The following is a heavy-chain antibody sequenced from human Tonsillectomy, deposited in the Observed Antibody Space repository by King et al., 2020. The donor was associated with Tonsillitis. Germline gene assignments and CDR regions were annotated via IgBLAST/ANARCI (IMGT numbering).Heavy chain of an antibody. V-gene: IGHV1-2*02. CDR3: ARVVPFYSGNFTDY. CDR1: GYTFIDYY. CDR2: INPNNGGT. Sequence: QVQLVESGAEVKKPGASVKVSCKASGYTFIDYYMHWFRQAPGQGLEWMGWINPNNGGTNYAQKFQGRVTMTRDTSISTTYMELSSLRSDDTAVYYCARVVPFYSGNFTDYWGQGALVTVSS. D-gene: IGHD4-23*01. J-gene: IGHJ4*02.